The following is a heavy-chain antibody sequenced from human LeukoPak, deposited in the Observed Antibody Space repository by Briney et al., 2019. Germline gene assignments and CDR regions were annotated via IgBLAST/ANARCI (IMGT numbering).Heavy chain of an antibody. V-gene: IGHV3-7*03. Sequence: GGSLRLSCAASGFTFSSYWMSWVRQAPGKGLEWVANIKQDGSEKYYVDSVKGRFTISRDNAKNSLYLQMNSLRAEDTAVYYCARVGLLWFGELWGDYWGQGTLVTDSS. D-gene: IGHD3-10*01. J-gene: IGHJ4*02. CDR3: ARVGLLWFGELWGDY. CDR2: IKQDGSEK. CDR1: GFTFSSYW.